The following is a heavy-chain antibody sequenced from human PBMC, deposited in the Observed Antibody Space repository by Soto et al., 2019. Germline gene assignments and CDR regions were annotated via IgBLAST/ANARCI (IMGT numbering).Heavy chain of an antibody. CDR3: ARDRYSSGWLDAFDI. J-gene: IGHJ3*02. CDR2: IFTGGST. D-gene: IGHD6-19*01. V-gene: IGHV3-53*04. CDR1: GFTVSSNY. Sequence: EVQLVESGGGLVQPGGSLRLSCAASGFTVSSNYMSWVRQAPGKGLEWVSVIFTGGSTYYADSVKGRFTISRHSSKNTVYLQMNSLRAEDTAEYYCARDRYSSGWLDAFDIWGQGTMVTVSS.